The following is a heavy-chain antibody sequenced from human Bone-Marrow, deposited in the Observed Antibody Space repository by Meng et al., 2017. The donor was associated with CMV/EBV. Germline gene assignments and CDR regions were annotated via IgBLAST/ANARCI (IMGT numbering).Heavy chain of an antibody. J-gene: IGHJ4*02. D-gene: IGHD2-15*01. Sequence: GGSLRLSCVASGFTFSNYTLHWVRQAPGKGLEWVSGISASGDNTYYADSVKGRFTISRDNSKNTLDLQMNSLRSGDTAVYYCVKEGAYIVASPIFFDYWGQGTLVTVSS. V-gene: IGHV3-23*01. CDR1: GFTFSNYT. CDR2: ISASGDNT. CDR3: VKEGAYIVASPIFFDY.